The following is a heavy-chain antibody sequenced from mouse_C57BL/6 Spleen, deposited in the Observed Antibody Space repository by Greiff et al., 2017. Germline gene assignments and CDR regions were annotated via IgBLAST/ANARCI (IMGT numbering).Heavy chain of an antibody. CDR3: AREGIITTVVAPGFAY. J-gene: IGHJ3*01. Sequence: VQLQQPGAELVMPGASVKLSCKASGYTFTSYWMHWVKQRPGQGLEWIGEIDPSDSYTNYNQKFKGKSTLTVDKSSSTAYMQLSSLTSEDSAVYYCAREGIITTVVAPGFAYWGQGTLVTVSA. CDR1: GYTFTSYW. CDR2: IDPSDSYT. V-gene: IGHV1-69*01. D-gene: IGHD1-1*01.